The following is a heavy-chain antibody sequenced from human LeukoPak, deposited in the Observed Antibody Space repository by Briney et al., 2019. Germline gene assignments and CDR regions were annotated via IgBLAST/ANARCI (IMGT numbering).Heavy chain of an antibody. CDR3: ARAGPLRFLEWSRSYYFDY. CDR2: FDPEAGET. D-gene: IGHD3-3*01. V-gene: IGHV1-24*01. Sequence: ASVKVSCKVSGYTLTELSMHWVRRAPGQGLEWMGGFDPEAGETIYAQKFQGGVTMTRDTSISTAYMELSRLRSDDTAVYYCARAGPLRFLEWSRSYYFDYWGQGTLVTVSS. J-gene: IGHJ4*02. CDR1: GYTLTELS.